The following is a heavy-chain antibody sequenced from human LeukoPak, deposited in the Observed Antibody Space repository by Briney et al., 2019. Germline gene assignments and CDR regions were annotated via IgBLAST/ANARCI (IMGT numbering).Heavy chain of an antibody. CDR3: ARVGDCSSTSCYVHYNWFDP. V-gene: IGHV3-30-3*01. Sequence: GGSLRLSCAASGFTFSSYAMHWVRQAPGKGLEWVAVISYDGSNKYYADSVKGRFTISRDNSKNTLYLQMNSLRAEDTAVYYCARVGDCSSTSCYVHYNWFDPWGQGTLVTVSS. CDR1: GFTFSSYA. CDR2: ISYDGSNK. D-gene: IGHD2-2*01. J-gene: IGHJ5*02.